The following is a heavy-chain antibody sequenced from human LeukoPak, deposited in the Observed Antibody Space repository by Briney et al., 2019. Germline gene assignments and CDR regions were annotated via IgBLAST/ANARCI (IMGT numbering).Heavy chain of an antibody. Sequence: SETLSLTCTVSGGSINNYYWGWIRQPPGKGLEWIGYIFYSGSTNYNPSLKSRVTMSVDTSKNQFSLKLSSVTAADTAVYYCARHFRPDSSCWYGLDYWGQGTLVTVSS. CDR3: ARHFRPDSSCWYGLDY. J-gene: IGHJ4*02. CDR2: IFYSGST. V-gene: IGHV4-59*08. D-gene: IGHD6-19*01. CDR1: GGSINNYY.